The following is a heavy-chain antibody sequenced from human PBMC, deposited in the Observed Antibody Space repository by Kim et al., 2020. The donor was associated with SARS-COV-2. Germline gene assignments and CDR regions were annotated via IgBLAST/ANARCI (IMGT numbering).Heavy chain of an antibody. V-gene: IGHV3-33*06. CDR2: IWYDGSNK. J-gene: IGHJ6*02. CDR3: AKDRAYDYVWGSSYGMDV. CDR1: GFTFSSYG. Sequence: GGSLRLSCAASGFTFSSYGMHWVRQAPGKGLEWVAVIWYDGSNKYYADSVKGRFTISRDNSKNTLYLQMNSLRAEDTAVYYCAKDRAYDYVWGSSYGMDVWGQGTTVTVSS. D-gene: IGHD3-16*01.